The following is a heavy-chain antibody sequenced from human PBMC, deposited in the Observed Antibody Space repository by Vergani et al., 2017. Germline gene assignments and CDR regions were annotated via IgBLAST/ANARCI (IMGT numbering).Heavy chain of an antibody. J-gene: IGHJ4*02. Sequence: QMQLVQSGPEVKKPGTSVKVSCKASGFTFTSSAMQWVRQARGQRLEWIGWIVVGSGNPNYAQKFQERVTITRDMSTSTAYMELSSLRSEDTAVYYCAAKSASAMVLEPYDYWGQGTLVTVSS. CDR2: IVVGSGNP. CDR3: AAKSASAMVLEPYDY. D-gene: IGHD5-18*01. CDR1: GFTFTSSA. V-gene: IGHV1-58*02.